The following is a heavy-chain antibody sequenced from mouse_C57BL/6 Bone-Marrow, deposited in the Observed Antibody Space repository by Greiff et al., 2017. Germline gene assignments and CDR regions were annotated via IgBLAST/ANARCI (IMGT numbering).Heavy chain of an antibody. D-gene: IGHD2-2*01. CDR3: ARSAAGYPFAY. J-gene: IGHJ3*01. V-gene: IGHV1-53*01. CDR1: GDTFTSYW. CDR2: INPSNGGT. Sequence: QVQPQQPGSDLVKPGASVKLSCEASGDTFTSYWMHWVKQRPGQGLEWIGNINPSNGGTNYNEKFKSKATLTVDKSSSTAYMQLSSLTSEDSAIYNCARSAAGYPFAYWNHVPLVTVSA.